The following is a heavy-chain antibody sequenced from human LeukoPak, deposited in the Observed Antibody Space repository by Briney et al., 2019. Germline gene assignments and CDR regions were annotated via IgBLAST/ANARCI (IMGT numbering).Heavy chain of an antibody. J-gene: IGHJ3*02. Sequence: GGSLRLSCAASGFTFDDYGMSWVRQAPGKGPEWVSGINWNGGSTGYADSVKGRFTISRDNAKNSLYLQMNSLRVEDTALYYCASSSSWANGAFDIWGQGTMVIVSS. D-gene: IGHD6-13*01. CDR2: INWNGGST. V-gene: IGHV3-20*04. CDR3: ASSSSWANGAFDI. CDR1: GFTFDDYG.